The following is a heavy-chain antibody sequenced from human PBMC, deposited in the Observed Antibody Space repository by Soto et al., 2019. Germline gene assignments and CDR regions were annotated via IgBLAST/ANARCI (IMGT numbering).Heavy chain of an antibody. CDR3: AKGGPSAFCSGGRCYFES. V-gene: IGHV3-9*01. CDR2: ITWNGEFT. J-gene: IGHJ4*02. CDR1: GFTFDDFA. Sequence: EVHLVDSGGGLAQPGRSLRLSCAASGFTFDDFAMHWVRRVPGKGLEWVSSITWNGEFTGYADSVKDRFFISRDNAKNSFYLQINSQRREDPALYYCAKGGPSAFCSGGRCYFESWGQGTHVSVSS. D-gene: IGHD2-8*02.